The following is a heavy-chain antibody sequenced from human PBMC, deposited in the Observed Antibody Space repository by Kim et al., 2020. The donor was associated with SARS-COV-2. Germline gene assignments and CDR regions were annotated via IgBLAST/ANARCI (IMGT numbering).Heavy chain of an antibody. V-gene: IGHV3-48*03. J-gene: IGHJ4*02. D-gene: IGHD3-3*01. Sequence: GRFTISRDNAKNSLYLQMNSLRAEDTAVYYCARDASPLRFLEWLPDYFDYWGQGTLVTVSS. CDR3: ARDASPLRFLEWLPDYFDY.